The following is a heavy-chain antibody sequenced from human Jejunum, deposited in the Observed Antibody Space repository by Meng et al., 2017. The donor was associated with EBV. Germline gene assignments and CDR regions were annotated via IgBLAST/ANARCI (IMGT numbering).Heavy chain of an antibody. CDR2: IYYSGTT. CDR1: XGSFSSSNSY. D-gene: IGHD2-2*01. J-gene: IGHJ4*02. V-gene: IGHV4-39*01. CDR3: ARPGYCGEPSCYHRERPFDY. Sequence: QLQLQESGPRLVKPSXXXXRXXXVSXGSFSSSNSYWGWVRQPPGKGLEWIGSIYYSGTTHYNPSLESRVTISVDTSKNQLSLKLTYVTAADTGVYYCARPGYCGEPSCYHRERPFDYWGQGTLVTVSS.